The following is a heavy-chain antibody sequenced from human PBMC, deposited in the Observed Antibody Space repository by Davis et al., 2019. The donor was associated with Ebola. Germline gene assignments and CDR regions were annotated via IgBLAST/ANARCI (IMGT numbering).Heavy chain of an antibody. V-gene: IGHV3-53*05. CDR3: AKDRGYSDSSGFHDY. J-gene: IGHJ4*02. Sequence: GESLKISCAASGFTVSSNYMSWVRQAPGKGLEWVSVIYSGGSTYYADSVKGRFTISRDNSKNTLYLQMNSLRAEDTAVYYCAKDRGYSDSSGFHDYWGQGTLVTVSS. CDR1: GFTVSSNY. CDR2: IYSGGST. D-gene: IGHD3-22*01.